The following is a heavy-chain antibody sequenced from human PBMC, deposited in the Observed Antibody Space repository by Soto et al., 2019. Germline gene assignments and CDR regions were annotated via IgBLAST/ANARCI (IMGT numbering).Heavy chain of an antibody. Sequence: GGSLRLSCAASGFTFDNYVMTWVRQAPGKGLEWVSAISRSGDTSYYADSAKGRFTISRDNSKSRLYLEMSSLRAEDTALYYCAKDDLVAGGISAFDCWGQGILVTVSS. D-gene: IGHD2-15*01. CDR3: AKDDLVAGGISAFDC. J-gene: IGHJ4*02. V-gene: IGHV3-23*01. CDR2: ISRSGDTS. CDR1: GFTFDNYV.